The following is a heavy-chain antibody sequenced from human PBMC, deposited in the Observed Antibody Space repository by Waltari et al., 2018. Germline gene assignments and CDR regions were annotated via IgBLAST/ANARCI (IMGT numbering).Heavy chain of an antibody. CDR2: IYHSGST. D-gene: IGHD1-26*01. V-gene: IGHV4-38-2*01. Sequence: QVQLQESGPGLVKPSETLSLTCAVSGYSISSGYYWGWIRQPPGKGLEWIGSIYHSGSTYYNPSLKSRVTISVDTSKNQFSLKLSSVTAADTAVYYCARYRRGKDDYWGQGTLVTVSS. J-gene: IGHJ4*02. CDR3: ARYRRGKDDY. CDR1: GYSISSGYY.